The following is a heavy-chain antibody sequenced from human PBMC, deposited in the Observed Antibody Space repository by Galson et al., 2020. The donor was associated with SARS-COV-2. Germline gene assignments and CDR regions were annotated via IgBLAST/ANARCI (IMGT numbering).Heavy chain of an antibody. D-gene: IGHD3-22*01. V-gene: IGHV4-4*02. CDR3: AREPYYYDSSGPYYYYYGMDV. CDR2: IYHSGST. CDR1: GGSISSSNW. Sequence: SETLSLTCAVSGGSISSSNWWSWVRQPPGKGLEWIGEIYHSGSTNYNPFLKSRVTISVDKSKNQFSLKLSSVTAADTAVYYCAREPYYYDSSGPYYYYYGMDVWGQGTMVTVSS. J-gene: IGHJ6*02.